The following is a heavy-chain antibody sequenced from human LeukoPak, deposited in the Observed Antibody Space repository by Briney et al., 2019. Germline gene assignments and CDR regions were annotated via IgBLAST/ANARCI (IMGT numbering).Heavy chain of an antibody. CDR1: GVSISSSSYY. CDR3: ARGYDISAYPLDN. J-gene: IGHJ4*02. V-gene: IGHV4-39*02. D-gene: IGHD3-22*01. Sequence: SETLSLTCTVSGVSISSSSYYWGWIRQPPGRGLEWIGSIYYSGNTYYNPSLKSRVTIYVDTCKNHFSLRLGSVTAADTAVYYCARGYDISAYPLDNWGEGTLVTVSS. CDR2: IYYSGNT.